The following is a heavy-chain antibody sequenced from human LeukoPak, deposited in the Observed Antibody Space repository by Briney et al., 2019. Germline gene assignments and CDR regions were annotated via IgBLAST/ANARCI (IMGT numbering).Heavy chain of an antibody. CDR2: ISYDGSNK. J-gene: IGHJ6*02. V-gene: IGHV3-30*18. CDR3: AKTSYYGSGKYYYYGMDV. Sequence: GSLRLSCAASGFTFSSYGMHWVRQAPGKGLEWVAVISYDGSNKYYADSVKGRFTISRDNSKNTLYLQMNSLRAEDTAVYYCAKTSYYGSGKYYYYGMDVWGQGTTVTVSS. D-gene: IGHD3-10*01. CDR1: GFTFSSYG.